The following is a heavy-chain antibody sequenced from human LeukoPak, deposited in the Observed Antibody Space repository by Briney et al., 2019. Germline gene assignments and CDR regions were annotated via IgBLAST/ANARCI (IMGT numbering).Heavy chain of an antibody. CDR2: ISYGGSIK. J-gene: IGHJ4*02. Sequence: PGGSLRLSCAASGFTFSNYAMHWVRQAPGEGLEWVAVISYGGSIKYYADSVEGRFTISRDNSESTVFLQMNSLRAEDTAIYHCASASSNEFYSGSRGYHHYFDYWGQGTLVTVSS. CDR1: GFTFSNYA. V-gene: IGHV3-30-3*01. CDR3: ASASSNEFYSGSRGYHHYFDY. D-gene: IGHD3-22*01.